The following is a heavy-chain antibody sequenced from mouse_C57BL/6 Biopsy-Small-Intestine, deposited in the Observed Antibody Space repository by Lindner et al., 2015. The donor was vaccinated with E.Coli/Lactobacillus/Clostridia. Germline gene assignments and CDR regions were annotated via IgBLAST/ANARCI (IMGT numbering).Heavy chain of an antibody. J-gene: IGHJ4*01. Sequence: VQLQESGAELVKPGASVKLSCKASGYTFTNYWIGWAKQRPGHGLEWIGDIYPGGGYTNYNGKFKGKATLTADKSSSTAYMQFSSLTSEDSAIYYCARSNYDAMDYWGQGTSVTVSS. CDR2: IYPGGGYT. D-gene: IGHD2-5*01. CDR3: ARSNYDAMDY. CDR1: GYTFTNYW. V-gene: IGHV1-63*01.